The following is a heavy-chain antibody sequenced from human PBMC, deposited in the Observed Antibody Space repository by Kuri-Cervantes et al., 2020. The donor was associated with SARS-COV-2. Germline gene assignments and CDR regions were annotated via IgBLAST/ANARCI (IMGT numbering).Heavy chain of an antibody. Sequence: GSLRLSCAVYGGSFSGYYWSWIRQPPGKGLEWIGEINHSGSTNYNPSLKSRVTISVDTSKNQFSLKLSSVTAADTAVYYCARGKWLSAYYYYYYYGMDVWGQGTTVTVSS. CDR3: ARGKWLSAYYYYYYYGMDV. J-gene: IGHJ6*02. V-gene: IGHV4-34*01. D-gene: IGHD3-22*01. CDR1: GGSFSGYY. CDR2: INHSGST.